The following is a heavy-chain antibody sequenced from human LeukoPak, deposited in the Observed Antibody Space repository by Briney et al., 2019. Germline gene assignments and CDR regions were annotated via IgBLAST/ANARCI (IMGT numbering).Heavy chain of an antibody. CDR2: IYHNGNT. D-gene: IGHD2-15*01. CDR1: SGSISTYY. CDR3: ARVTGYVIEDNFDY. Sequence: PSETLSLTCTVSSGSISTYYWSWIRQPPGKGLEWIGYIYHNGNTNYNPSLKSRVTLSVDTSKNQFSLKLSSVTAADAAVYYCARVTGYVIEDNFDYWGQGTLVTVSS. V-gene: IGHV4-59*01. J-gene: IGHJ4*02.